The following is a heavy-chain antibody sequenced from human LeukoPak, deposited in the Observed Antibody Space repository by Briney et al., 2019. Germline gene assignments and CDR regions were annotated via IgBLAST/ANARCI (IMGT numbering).Heavy chain of an antibody. CDR3: AKDLGSGSYQPSDY. Sequence: GASVKVSCKTSGYTFTGYYMHWVRQAPGQGLEWMGWIDPNSGGTNYAQRFQGRVTMTRDTSISTVYMELSSLRSDDTAVYYCAKDLGSGSYQPSDYLGQGTLVTVSS. V-gene: IGHV1-2*02. J-gene: IGHJ4*02. CDR2: IDPNSGGT. CDR1: GYTFTGYY. D-gene: IGHD1-26*01.